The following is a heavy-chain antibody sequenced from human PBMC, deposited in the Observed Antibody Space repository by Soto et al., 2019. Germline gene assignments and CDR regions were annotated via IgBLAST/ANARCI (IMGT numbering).Heavy chain of an antibody. CDR3: ARVKASGVNFDY. V-gene: IGHV4-4*02. CDR1: GGSSSSSNW. D-gene: IGHD3-10*01. J-gene: IGHJ4*02. CDR2: IYHSGST. Sequence: ASEPLSLTRGVAGGSSSSSNWWSWVRQPPGKGLEWIGEIYHSGSTNYNPSLKSRVTISVDKSKNQFSLKLSSVTAADTAVYYCARVKASGVNFDYWGQGTLVTVSS.